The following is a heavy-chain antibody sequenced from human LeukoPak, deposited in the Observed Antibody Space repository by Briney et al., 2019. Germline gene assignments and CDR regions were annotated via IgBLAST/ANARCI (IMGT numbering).Heavy chain of an antibody. D-gene: IGHD6-13*01. J-gene: IGHJ4*02. CDR2: ISSSSSYI. CDR1: GFTFSSYS. CDR3: AKLLAAGYYFDY. V-gene: IGHV3-21*01. Sequence: GLSLRLSYAASGFTFSSYSMIWAPHAPRKALEYVSSISSSSSYIYYADSVKGRFTISRDNAKNSLYLQMNSLRAEDTAVYYCAKLLAAGYYFDYWGQGTLVTVSS.